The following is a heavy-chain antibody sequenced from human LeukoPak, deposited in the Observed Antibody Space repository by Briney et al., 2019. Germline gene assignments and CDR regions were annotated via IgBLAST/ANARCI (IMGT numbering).Heavy chain of an antibody. V-gene: IGHV3-73*01. CDR3: ASPANFVDTAMALGY. J-gene: IGHJ4*02. CDR2: IRSKANNYAT. D-gene: IGHD5-18*01. CDR1: GFTFSGSA. Sequence: GGSLRLSCAASGFTFSGSAMHWVRQASGKGLEWVGRIRSKANNYATTYVVSVKGRFTISRDDSKNTAYLQMDSLKTEDTAVYYCASPANFVDTAMALGYWGQGTLVTVSS.